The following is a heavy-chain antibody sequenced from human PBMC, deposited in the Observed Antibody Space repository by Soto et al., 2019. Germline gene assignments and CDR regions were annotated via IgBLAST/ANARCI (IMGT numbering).Heavy chain of an antibody. V-gene: IGHV3-30-3*01. CDR2: ISYDGSNK. CDR1: GFTFSSYA. J-gene: IGHJ6*02. D-gene: IGHD6-19*01. Sequence: QVQLVESGGGVVQPGRSLRLSCAASGFTFSSYAMHWVRQAPGKGLEWVAVISYDGSNKYYADSVKGRFTISRDNSKHTLYLQMNSLRAEDTAVYYCARDRYSSGPNYYGMDVWGQGTTVTVSS. CDR3: ARDRYSSGPNYYGMDV.